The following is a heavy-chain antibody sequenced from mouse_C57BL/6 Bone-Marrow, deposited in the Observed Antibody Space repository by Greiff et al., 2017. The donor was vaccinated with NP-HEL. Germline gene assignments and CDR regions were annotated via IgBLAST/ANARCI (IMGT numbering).Heavy chain of an antibody. D-gene: IGHD1-1*01. Sequence: EVKLQQSGPELVKPGASVKISCKASGYTFTDYYMNWVKQSHGKSLEWIGDINPNNGGTSYNQKFKGKATLTVDKSSSTAYMELRSLTSEDSAVYYCARGYYGSSYFYYYAMDYWGQGTSVTVSS. CDR2: INPNNGGT. CDR1: GYTFTDYY. J-gene: IGHJ4*01. V-gene: IGHV1-26*01. CDR3: ARGYYGSSYFYYYAMDY.